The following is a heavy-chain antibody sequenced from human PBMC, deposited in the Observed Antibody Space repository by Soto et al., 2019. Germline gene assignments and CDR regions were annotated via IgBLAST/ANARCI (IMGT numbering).Heavy chain of an antibody. CDR3: DATRTNFGVEQLDY. J-gene: IGHJ4*02. V-gene: IGHV1-69*01. CDR2: IIPIFGTA. CDR1: GGTFSSYA. D-gene: IGHD3-3*01. Sequence: QVQLVQSGAEVKKPGSSVKVSCKASGGTFSSYAISWVRQAPGQGLEWRGGIIPIFGTANYAQKFQGRVTITADASTSTAYMELRSLRSEDTAGYDCDATRTNFGVEQLDYWGQGTLVTVSS.